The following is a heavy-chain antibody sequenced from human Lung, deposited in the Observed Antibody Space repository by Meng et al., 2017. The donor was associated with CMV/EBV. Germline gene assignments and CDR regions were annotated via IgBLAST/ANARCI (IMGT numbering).Heavy chain of an antibody. J-gene: IGHJ6*02. CDR3: AKDMIAATGVGYRYYYYAMDV. CDR2: ISWNHGNI. V-gene: IGHV3-9*01. D-gene: IGHD6-13*01. Sequence: SXKISXVASGFTFDDYAMHWVRQAPGKGLEWVSGISWNHGNIAYADSVKGRFTISRDNGRNSLYLQMNSLRPEDTAVYYCAKDMIAATGVGYRYYYYAMDVWGQGTXVTVSS. CDR1: GFTFDDYA.